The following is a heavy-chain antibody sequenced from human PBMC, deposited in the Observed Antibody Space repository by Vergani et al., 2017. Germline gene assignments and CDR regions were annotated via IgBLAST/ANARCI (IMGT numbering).Heavy chain of an antibody. CDR1: GFTFSSYS. CDR3: ALIEWGCGGDCYSYYYYYGMDV. Sequence: EVQLVESGGGLVKPGGSLRLSCAASGFTFSSYSMNWVRQAPGKGLEWVSSISSSSSYIYYADSVKGRFTISRDNAKNSLYLQMNSLRAEDTAVYYCALIEWGCGGDCYSYYYYYGMDVWGQGTTVTVSS. D-gene: IGHD2-21*02. J-gene: IGHJ6*02. V-gene: IGHV3-21*01. CDR2: ISSSSSYI.